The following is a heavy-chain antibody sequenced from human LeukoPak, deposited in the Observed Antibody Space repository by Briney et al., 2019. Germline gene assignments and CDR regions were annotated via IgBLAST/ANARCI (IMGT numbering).Heavy chain of an antibody. CDR2: IWYDGSNK. V-gene: IGHV3-33*01. Sequence: GGSLRLSCAASGFTFSSYGMHWVRQAPGKGLEWVAAIWYDGSNKYYADSVKGRFTISRDNSKNTLYLQMNSLRAEDTAVYYCARGRYYYDSSGGNWFDPWGQGTLVTVSS. CDR1: GFTFSSYG. D-gene: IGHD3-22*01. J-gene: IGHJ5*02. CDR3: ARGRYYYDSSGGNWFDP.